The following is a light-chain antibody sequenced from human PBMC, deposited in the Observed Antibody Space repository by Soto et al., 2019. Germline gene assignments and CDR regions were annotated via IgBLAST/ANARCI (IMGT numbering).Light chain of an antibody. CDR3: SSYTSSNTLV. CDR2: EVS. J-gene: IGLJ2*01. Sequence: QSALTQPASVSGSPGQSITISCTGTTSDVGGYNYVSWYQQHPGKAPKFMIYEVSNRPSGVSNRLSGSKSGNTASLTISGLQAEDEADYYCSSYTSSNTLVFGAGTKLAVL. CDR1: TSDVGGYNY. V-gene: IGLV2-14*01.